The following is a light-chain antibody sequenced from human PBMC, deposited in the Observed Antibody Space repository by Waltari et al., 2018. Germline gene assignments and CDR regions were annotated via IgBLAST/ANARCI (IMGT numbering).Light chain of an antibody. Sequence: SYELTQPPSVSVSPGQAARITCPGDALPKKYAYWYQQKSGQAPVLVIYEDSKRPPRIPERFSGSSSGTTATLTLSGAQVEDEGDYYCYSTDSSDTHRVFGGGTKLTVL. CDR3: YSTDSSDTHRV. V-gene: IGLV3-10*01. CDR2: EDS. J-gene: IGLJ3*02. CDR1: ALPKKY.